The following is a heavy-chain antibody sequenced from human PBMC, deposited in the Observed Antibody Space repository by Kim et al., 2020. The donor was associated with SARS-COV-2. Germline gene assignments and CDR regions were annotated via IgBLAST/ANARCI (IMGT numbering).Heavy chain of an antibody. CDR2: ISSSSSYI. V-gene: IGHV3-21*01. Sequence: GGSLRLSCAASGFTFSSYSMNWVRQAPGKGLEWVSSISSSSSYIYYADSVKGRFTISRDNAKNSLYLQMNSLRAEDTAVYYCARVGHESLKDAFDIWGQGTMVTVSS. CDR1: GFTFSSYS. J-gene: IGHJ3*02. CDR3: ARVGHESLKDAFDI.